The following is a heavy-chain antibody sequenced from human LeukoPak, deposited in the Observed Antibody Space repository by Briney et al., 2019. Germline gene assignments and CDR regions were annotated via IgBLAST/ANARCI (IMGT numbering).Heavy chain of an antibody. V-gene: IGHV1-69*02. CDR1: GGTFSSYT. D-gene: IGHD1-26*01. CDR3: ATNVVGATDY. CDR2: IIPIFGIA. J-gene: IGHJ4*02. Sequence: SVKVSCKASGGTFSSYTISWVRQAPGQGLEWMGRIIPIFGIANYAQKFQGRVTITADKSTSTAYMELSSLRSEDTAVYYCATNVVGATDYWGQGTLVTVSS.